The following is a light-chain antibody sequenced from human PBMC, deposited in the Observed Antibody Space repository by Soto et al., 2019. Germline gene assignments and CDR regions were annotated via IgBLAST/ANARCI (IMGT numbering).Light chain of an antibody. V-gene: IGKV3-20*01. J-gene: IGKJ2*01. Sequence: EIVVTQSPGTLSLSPGERATLSCRASQSVSSNHLAWYQQKPGQAPRLLIFASTGRPAVIPDRFSGSGSGTDFTLTISRLEPEDSAMYYCHQYGSSPYTFGQGTKVEIK. CDR3: HQYGSSPYT. CDR2: AST. CDR1: QSVSSNH.